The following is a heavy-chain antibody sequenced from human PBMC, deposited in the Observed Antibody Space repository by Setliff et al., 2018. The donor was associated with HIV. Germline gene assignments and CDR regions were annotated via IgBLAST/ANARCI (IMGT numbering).Heavy chain of an antibody. CDR1: GGSLSSSNYY. CDR3: ASLDGSESPYIYYYYMDV. Sequence: SETLSLTCTVSGGSLSSSNYYCGWIRQPPGKGLEWIGSIYYSGNTYYNPSLKSRVTISGDTSKKQFSRKLRAVTAADSAVYYCASLDGSESPYIYYYYMDVWGEGTAVTVSS. CDR2: IYYSGNT. V-gene: IGHV4-39*01. D-gene: IGHD3-10*01. J-gene: IGHJ6*03.